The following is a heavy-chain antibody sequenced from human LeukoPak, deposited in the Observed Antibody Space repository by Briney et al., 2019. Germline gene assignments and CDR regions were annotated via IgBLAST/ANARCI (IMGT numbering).Heavy chain of an antibody. D-gene: IGHD4-11*01. CDR1: GGSISSYY. CDR3: ARVRDDYRGYYYYYMDV. V-gene: IGHV4-38-2*02. Sequence: SETLSLTCTVSGGSISSYYWSWIRQPPGKGLEWIGSIYHSGSTYYNPSLKSRVTISVDTSKNQFSLKLSSVTAADTAVYYCARVRDDYRGYYYYYMDVWGKGTTVTVSS. CDR2: IYHSGST. J-gene: IGHJ6*03.